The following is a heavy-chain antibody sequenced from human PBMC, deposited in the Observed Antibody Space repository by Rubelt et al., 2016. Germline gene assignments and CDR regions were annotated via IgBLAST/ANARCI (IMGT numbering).Heavy chain of an antibody. J-gene: IGHJ6*02. D-gene: IGHD2-8*02. CDR1: GDSISTYF. Sequence: QVQLQESGPGLVKPSETLSLTCTVSGDSISTYFWNWIRQPPGKGLEWIGHIHYTGSTNYNPSLQSRVTISAHTSKNRFSLKLSFVTSADTAVYYCARQPSSHTGGFLGCMDVWGQGTTVTVSS. V-gene: IGHV4-59*08. CDR3: ARQPSSHTGGFLGCMDV. CDR2: IHYTGST.